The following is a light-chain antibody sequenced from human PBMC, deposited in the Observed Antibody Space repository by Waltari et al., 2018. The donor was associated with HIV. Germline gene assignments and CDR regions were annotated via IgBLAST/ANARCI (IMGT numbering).Light chain of an antibody. V-gene: IGLV3-1*01. Sequence: YELTQPPPVSVSPGQTARIPCPADILGDKYACWYQQKPGQSPVLVIYEDSKRPSGIPERFSGSNSGNTATLTISGTQAMDEADYYCQAWDSSVVFGGGTKLTVL. CDR3: QAWDSSVV. CDR2: EDS. J-gene: IGLJ2*01. CDR1: ILGDKY.